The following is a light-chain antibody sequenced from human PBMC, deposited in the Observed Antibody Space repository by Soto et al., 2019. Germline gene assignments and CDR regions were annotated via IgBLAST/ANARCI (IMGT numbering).Light chain of an antibody. V-gene: IGLV1-47*01. CDR3: ATWDDSLSGVV. CDR2: TNN. J-gene: IGLJ2*01. Sequence: QAVVTQPPSASGTPGQRVTISCSGSSSNIGVNYVYWYQQLPGTAPKLLIYTNNQRPSGVPDRFSGSKSGTSASLAISGLRSEDEADYHCATWDDSLSGVVFGGGTKVTVL. CDR1: SSNIGVNY.